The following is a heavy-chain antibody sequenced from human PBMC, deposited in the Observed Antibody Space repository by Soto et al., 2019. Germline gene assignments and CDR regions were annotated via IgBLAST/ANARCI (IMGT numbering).Heavy chain of an antibody. D-gene: IGHD6-6*01. Sequence: PSETLSLTCPVSGGSVSSGSYHWSCIRQPLGKGLEWIGYIYYSGSTNYNPSLKSRVTISVDTSKNQFSLKLSSVTAADTAVYYCTARPPYYYYYYGMDVWGQGTTVTVSS. V-gene: IGHV4-61*01. J-gene: IGHJ6*02. CDR1: GGSVSSGSYH. CDR3: TARPPYYYYYYGMDV. CDR2: IYYSGST.